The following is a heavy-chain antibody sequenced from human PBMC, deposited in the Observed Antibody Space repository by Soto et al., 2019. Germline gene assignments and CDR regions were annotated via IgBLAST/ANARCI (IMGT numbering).Heavy chain of an antibody. D-gene: IGHD6-13*01. Sequence: GGSLRLSCAASGFTFRGFTMNWVRQAPGKGLEWVSTISSNSAYIYYTAALRGRFTISRDNAKNSLHLQMNSLRAEDTAVYYCTRDAARDSSARGWFDPWGPGTLVTVSS. CDR2: ISSNSAYI. V-gene: IGHV3-21*01. CDR3: TRDAARDSSARGWFDP. J-gene: IGHJ5*02. CDR1: GFTFRGFT.